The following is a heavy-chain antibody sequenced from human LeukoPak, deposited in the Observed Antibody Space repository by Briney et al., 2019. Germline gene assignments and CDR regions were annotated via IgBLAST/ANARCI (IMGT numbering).Heavy chain of an antibody. J-gene: IGHJ6*03. CDR2: ISSSSRYI. CDR1: GFTFSSYS. CDR3: ARDHSSGWYGLTGYYYYMDV. V-gene: IGHV3-21*01. D-gene: IGHD6-19*01. Sequence: GGFLGLSCAASGFTFSSYSMNWVRQAPGKGLGWVASISSSSRYIYYADSVKGRFTISRDNAQNSLYLQMNSLRAQETAVYYCARDHSSGWYGLTGYYYYMDVWGKGTTVTVSS.